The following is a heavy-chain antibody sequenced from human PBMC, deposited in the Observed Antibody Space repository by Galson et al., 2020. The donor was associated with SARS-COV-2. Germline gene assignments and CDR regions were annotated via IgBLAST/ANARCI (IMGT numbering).Heavy chain of an antibody. J-gene: IGHJ6*02. D-gene: IGHD6-13*01. Sequence: SVKVSCKASGGTFSSYAISWVRQAPGQGLEWMGGIIPIFGTANYAQKFQGRVTITADESTSTASMELSSLRSEDTAVYYCARSSWATSSSWYDGYDYYGMDVWGQGTTVTVSS. CDR2: IIPIFGTA. CDR3: ARSSWATSSSWYDGYDYYGMDV. CDR1: GGTFSSYA. V-gene: IGHV1-69*13.